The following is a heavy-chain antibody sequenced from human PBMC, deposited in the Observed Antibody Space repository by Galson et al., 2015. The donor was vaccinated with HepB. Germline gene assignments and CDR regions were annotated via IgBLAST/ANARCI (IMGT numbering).Heavy chain of an antibody. D-gene: IGHD6-13*01. V-gene: IGHV3-73*01. Sequence: LRLSCAASGFSFSGSAMHWVRQASGKGLEWVGRIRSKANNYATAYAASVNGRFTISRDDSKNTAYLQMNSLKTEDTAVYYCTRGVAAAGMGDWGQGTLVTVSS. CDR1: GFSFSGSA. J-gene: IGHJ4*02. CDR2: IRSKANNYAT. CDR3: TRGVAAAGMGD.